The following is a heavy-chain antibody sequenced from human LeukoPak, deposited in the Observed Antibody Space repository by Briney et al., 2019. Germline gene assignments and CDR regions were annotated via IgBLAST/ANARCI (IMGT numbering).Heavy chain of an antibody. CDR2: IYYSGST. CDR1: GGSISSYY. V-gene: IGHV4-59*01. Sequence: PSETLSLTCTVSGGSISSYYWSWIRQPPGKGLEWIGYIYYSGSTNYNPSLKSRVTISVDTSKNQFSLKLSSVTAADTAVYYCARVSVDYDILTGYYSHYYFDYWGQGTLVTVSS. D-gene: IGHD3-9*01. J-gene: IGHJ4*02. CDR3: ARVSVDYDILTGYYSHYYFDY.